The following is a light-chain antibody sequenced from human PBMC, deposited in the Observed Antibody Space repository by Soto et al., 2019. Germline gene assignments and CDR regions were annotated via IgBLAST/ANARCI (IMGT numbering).Light chain of an antibody. V-gene: IGKV3-11*01. CDR3: QHRTL. CDR2: DTS. Sequence: EIVLTQSPATLSLSPGERATLSCRASQSVDSSFAWYQQKAGQAPRLLIYDTSNRATGIAARFSGSGSGTDFTRTISSLESEDFADYYCQHRTLFGGGTKVEIK. J-gene: IGKJ4*01. CDR1: QSVDSS.